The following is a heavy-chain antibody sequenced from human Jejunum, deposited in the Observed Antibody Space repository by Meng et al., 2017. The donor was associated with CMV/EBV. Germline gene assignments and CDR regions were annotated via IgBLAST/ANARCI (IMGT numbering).Heavy chain of an antibody. J-gene: IGHJ4*02. CDR3: AKDRDGNSYFYFDY. CDR2: ISDSGKTP. Sequence: SSLFRFRTHVLHWVRQSPGQGLEWVSRISDSGKTPYYADSVKGRFTISRDNSKNTLYLQMNSLRGEDTAVYYCAKDRDGNSYFYFDYWGQGTLVTVSS. CDR1: LFRFRTHV. D-gene: IGHD2/OR15-2a*01. V-gene: IGHV3-23*01.